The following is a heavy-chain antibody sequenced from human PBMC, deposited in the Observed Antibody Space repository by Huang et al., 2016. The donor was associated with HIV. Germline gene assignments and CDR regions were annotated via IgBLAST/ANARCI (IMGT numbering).Heavy chain of an antibody. V-gene: IGHV1-24*01. J-gene: IGHJ3*02. CDR3: ATSTPDVGAGVLRSAFDI. CDR1: GYTVSELS. D-gene: IGHD2-15*01. CDR2: LEPEEGET. Sequence: QVQLVESGAELKKPGASVRVSCKVSGYTVSELSLHWVRQAPEQGLEWMGGLEPEEGETIYAQRLQGRGTMTKDTATDTAYMELSSLRPEDTAVYYCATSTPDVGAGVLRSAFDIWGQGTMVTVSS.